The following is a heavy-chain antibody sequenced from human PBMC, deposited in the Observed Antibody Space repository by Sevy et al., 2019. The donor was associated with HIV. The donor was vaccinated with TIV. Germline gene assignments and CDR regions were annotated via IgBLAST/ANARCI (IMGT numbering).Heavy chain of an antibody. CDR3: ARVDANYDKGFDP. Sequence: GGSLRLSCAASGFSLSGYGMHWVRQPPGKGLEWVAVIWYDGTNKEYADSVKGRFTISRDNSKNTLYLQMNSLRAEDTAVYYCARVDANYDKGFDPWGQGTLVTVSS. CDR2: IWYDGTNK. D-gene: IGHD3-22*01. J-gene: IGHJ5*02. CDR1: GFSLSGYG. V-gene: IGHV3-33*01.